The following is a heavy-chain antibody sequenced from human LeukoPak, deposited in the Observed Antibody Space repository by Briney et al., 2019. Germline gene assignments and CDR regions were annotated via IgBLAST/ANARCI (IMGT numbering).Heavy chain of an antibody. CDR1: GGTFSSYA. Sequence: ASVKVSCKASGGTFSSYAINWVRQAPGQGLEWMGGIIPIFGTANYAQKFQGRVTITADESTSTAYMELSSLRSEDTAVYYCARTPPDAVVTPAYFDYWGQGALVTVSS. V-gene: IGHV1-69*13. CDR2: IIPIFGTA. J-gene: IGHJ4*02. CDR3: ARTPPDAVVTPAYFDY. D-gene: IGHD4-23*01.